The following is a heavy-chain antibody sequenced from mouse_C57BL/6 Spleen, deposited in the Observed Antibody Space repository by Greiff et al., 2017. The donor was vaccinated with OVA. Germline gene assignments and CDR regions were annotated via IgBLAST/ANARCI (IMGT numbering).Heavy chain of an antibody. D-gene: IGHD2-4*01. J-gene: IGHJ3*01. CDR2: INPYNGGT. Sequence: EVQLQQSGPVLVKPGASVKMSCKASGYTFTDYYMNWVKQSHGKSLEWIGVINPYNGGTSYNQKFKGKATLTVDKSSSTAYMELNSLTSEDSAVYYCAREGASRLRRFAYWGQGTLVTVSA. V-gene: IGHV1-19*01. CDR3: AREGASRLRRFAY. CDR1: GYTFTDYY.